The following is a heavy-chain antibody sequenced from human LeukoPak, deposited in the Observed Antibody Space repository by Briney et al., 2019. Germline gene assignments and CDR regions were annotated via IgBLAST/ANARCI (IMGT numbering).Heavy chain of an antibody. Sequence: ASVTVSCKASGYTVTGYYMHWVRQAPGQGLEWMGRINPNSGGTNYTQKFQGRVTMTRDTYISTDSMGLSRLRSVDTAVYYSARESIVSLPDYWGEGTLVTVSS. V-gene: IGHV1-2*06. CDR1: GYTVTGYY. CDR2: INPNSGGT. J-gene: IGHJ4*02. CDR3: ARESIVSLPDY. D-gene: IGHD2/OR15-2a*01.